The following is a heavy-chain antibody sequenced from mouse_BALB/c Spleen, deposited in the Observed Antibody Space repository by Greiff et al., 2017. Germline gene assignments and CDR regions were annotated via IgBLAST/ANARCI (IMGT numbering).Heavy chain of an antibody. CDR3: AEGYISSYVDY. Sequence: EVKLVESGAELVRPGALVKLSCKPPGFNITDYYMHWVKQRPEQGLEWIGWIDPENGNTIYDPKFQGKASITADTSSNTAYLQLSSLTSEDTAVYYCAEGYISSYVDYWGQGTTLTVSS. CDR1: GFNITDYY. J-gene: IGHJ2*01. V-gene: IGHV14-1*02. D-gene: IGHD3-1*01. CDR2: IDPENGNT.